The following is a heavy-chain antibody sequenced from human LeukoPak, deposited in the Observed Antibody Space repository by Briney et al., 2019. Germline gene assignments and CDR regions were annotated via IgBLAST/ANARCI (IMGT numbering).Heavy chain of an antibody. J-gene: IGHJ4*02. V-gene: IGHV4-59*01. CDR2: IYYSGST. CDR1: GGSISSYY. D-gene: IGHD2-21*01. Sequence: SETLSLTCTVSGGSISSYYWSWIRQPPGKGLEWIGYIYYSGSTNYNPSLKSRVTISVDTSKNQFSLKLSSVAAADTAVYYCARDGDHTIFDYWGQGTLVTVSS. CDR3: ARDGDHTIFDY.